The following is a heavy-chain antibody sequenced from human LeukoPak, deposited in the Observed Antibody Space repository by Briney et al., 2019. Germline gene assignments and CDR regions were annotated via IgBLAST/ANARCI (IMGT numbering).Heavy chain of an antibody. CDR3: ARDNREWFRFDY. CDR2: ISSSGSTI. J-gene: IGHJ4*02. V-gene: IGHV3-48*03. CDR1: GFTFSRYE. Sequence: GGSLRLSCAASGFTFSRYEMNGVRQAPGKGLEWVSYISSSGSTIYYADSLKGRFTISRDNAKNSLYLQMNSLRAEDTAVYYCARDNREWFRFDYWGQGTLVTVSS. D-gene: IGHD3-3*01.